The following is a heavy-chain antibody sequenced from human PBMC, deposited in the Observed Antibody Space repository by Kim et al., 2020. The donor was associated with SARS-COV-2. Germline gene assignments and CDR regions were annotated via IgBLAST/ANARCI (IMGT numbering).Heavy chain of an antibody. J-gene: IGHJ5*02. CDR2: INHSGST. D-gene: IGHD2-2*01. V-gene: IGHV4-34*01. CDR1: GGSFSGYY. Sequence: SETLSLTCAVYGGSFSGYYWSWIRQPPGKGLEWIGEINHSGSTNYNPSLKSRVTISVDTSKNQFSLKLSSVTAADTAVYYCARGYLGYCSSTSCRLARGNWFDPWGQGTLVTVSS. CDR3: ARGYLGYCSSTSCRLARGNWFDP.